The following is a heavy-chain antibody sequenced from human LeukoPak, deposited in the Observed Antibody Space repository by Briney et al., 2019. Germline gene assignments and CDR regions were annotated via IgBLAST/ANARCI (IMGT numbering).Heavy chain of an antibody. D-gene: IGHD2-8*02. CDR1: GFTFDDYA. CDR2: ISWNSGSI. J-gene: IGHJ4*02. V-gene: IGHV3-9*01. Sequence: GRSLRLSCAASGFTFDDYAMHWVRQAPGKGLEWVSGISWNSGSIGYADSVKGRFTISRDNAKNSLYLQMNSLRAEDTALYCCLGTALDYWGQGTLVTVSS. CDR3: LGTALDY.